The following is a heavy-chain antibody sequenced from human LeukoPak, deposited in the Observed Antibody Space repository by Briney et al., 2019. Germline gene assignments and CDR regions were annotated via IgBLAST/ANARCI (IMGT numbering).Heavy chain of an antibody. CDR1: GYSFTSYW. CDR2: IYPGDSDT. CDR3: ARQGCSGGSCYFDRLYYYYYMDV. D-gene: IGHD2-15*01. Sequence: GESLKISCKGSGYSFTSYWIGWVRQMPGKGLEWMGIIYPGDSDTRYSPSFQGQVTIPADKSISTAYLQWSSLKASDTAMYYCARQGCSGGSCYFDRLYYYYYMDVWGKGTTVTVSS. V-gene: IGHV5-51*01. J-gene: IGHJ6*03.